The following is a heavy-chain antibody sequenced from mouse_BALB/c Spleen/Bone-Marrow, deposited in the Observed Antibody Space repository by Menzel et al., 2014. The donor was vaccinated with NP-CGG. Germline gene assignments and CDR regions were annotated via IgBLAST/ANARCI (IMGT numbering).Heavy chain of an antibody. J-gene: IGHJ3*01. CDR3: AMYYYGSSLFAY. D-gene: IGHD1-1*01. CDR1: GFNIKDTY. Sequence: VTLKVSGAELVKPGASVKLSCTATGFNIKDTYMHWVKQRPEQGLEWIGRIDPANGNTKYDPKFQGKSTITADTSTNTAFLQLSSLTSEDTAVYYCAMYYYGSSLFAYWGQGTLVTVSA. V-gene: IGHV14-3*02. CDR2: IDPANGNT.